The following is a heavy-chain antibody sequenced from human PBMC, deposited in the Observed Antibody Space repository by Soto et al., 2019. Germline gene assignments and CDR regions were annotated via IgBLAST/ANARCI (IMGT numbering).Heavy chain of an antibody. CDR3: ATYHADEWESERHRF. J-gene: IGHJ4*02. D-gene: IGHD1-26*01. Sequence: PGGSLRLSFAASGFTFRAYLMSWVRQAPGKGLDWVANINQDGSVQYYADSVQGRFTISRDNAKKSLYLRMNSLRAEDTAVYYCATYHADEWESERHRFGGPGTLVTVSS. CDR1: GFTFRAYL. V-gene: IGHV3-7*01. CDR2: INQDGSVQ.